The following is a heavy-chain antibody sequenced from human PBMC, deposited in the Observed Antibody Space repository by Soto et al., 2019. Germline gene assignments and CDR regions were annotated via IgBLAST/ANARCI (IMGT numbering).Heavy chain of an antibody. CDR2: IYYSGST. CDR3: ARVGYCSGGSCYSRYYYYYYMDV. Sequence: SETLSLTCTVSGGSISSSSYYWGWIRQPPGKGLEWIGSIYYSGSTYYNPSLKSRVTISVDTSKNQFSLKLSSVTAADTAVYYCARVGYCSGGSCYSRYYYYYYMDVWGKGTTVTVSS. CDR1: GGSISSSSYY. J-gene: IGHJ6*03. D-gene: IGHD2-15*01. V-gene: IGHV4-39*01.